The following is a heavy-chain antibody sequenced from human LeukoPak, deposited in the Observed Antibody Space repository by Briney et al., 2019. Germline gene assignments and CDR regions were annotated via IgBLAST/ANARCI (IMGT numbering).Heavy chain of an antibody. D-gene: IGHD6-6*01. CDR1: GFTFSDYA. V-gene: IGHV3-9*01. CDR2: ISWNSGSI. J-gene: IGHJ4*02. Sequence: GGSLRLSCAASGFTFSDYAMNWVRQAPGKGQEWVSVISWNSGSIGYADSVKGRFTISRDNAKNSLYLQMNSLRAEDTALYYCAKDRGIAARQHFDYWGQGTLVTVSS. CDR3: AKDRGIAARQHFDY.